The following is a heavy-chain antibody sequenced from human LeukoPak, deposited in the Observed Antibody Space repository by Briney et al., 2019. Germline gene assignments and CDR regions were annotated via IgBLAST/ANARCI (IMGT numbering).Heavy chain of an antibody. Sequence: PGGSLRLSCAASGFTFDDYAMHWVRQAPGKGLEWVSGISWKSGSIGYADSVKGRFTISRDNAKNTLYLQMNSLRAEDTAVYYCARGPLGYWGQGTLVTVSS. CDR2: ISWKSGSI. V-gene: IGHV3-9*01. J-gene: IGHJ4*02. D-gene: IGHD3-16*01. CDR1: GFTFDDYA. CDR3: ARGPLGY.